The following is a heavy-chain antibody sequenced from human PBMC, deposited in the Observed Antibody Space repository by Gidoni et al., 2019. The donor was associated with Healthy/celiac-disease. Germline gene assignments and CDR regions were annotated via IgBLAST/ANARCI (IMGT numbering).Heavy chain of an antibody. V-gene: IGHV4-31*03. J-gene: IGHJ4*02. CDR2: IYYSGST. Sequence: QVQLQESGPGLVKPSPTLYLTCTVPGGSLSSGGYYWSWIRQHPGKGLEWIGYIYYSGSTYYNPSLKSRVTILVVTSKNQFSLKLGSVTAADTAVYYCASSRVLGYCSSTSFCSYYWGQGTLVTVSS. CDR1: GGSLSSGGYY. CDR3: ASSRVLGYCSSTSFCSYY. D-gene: IGHD2-2*01.